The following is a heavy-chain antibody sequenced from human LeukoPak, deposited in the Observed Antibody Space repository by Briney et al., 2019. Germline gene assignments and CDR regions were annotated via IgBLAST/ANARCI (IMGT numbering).Heavy chain of an antibody. CDR3: ARGTPGYSSGWYTPTDY. CDR2: IYYSGST. J-gene: IGHJ4*02. V-gene: IGHV4-30-4*08. Sequence: SETLSLTCTVSGGSISSGDYYWSWIRQPPGKGLEWMGYIYYSGSTYYNPSLKSRVTISVDTSKNQFSLKLSSVTAADTAVYYCARGTPGYSSGWYTPTDYWGQGTLVTVSS. D-gene: IGHD6-13*01. CDR1: GGSISSGDYY.